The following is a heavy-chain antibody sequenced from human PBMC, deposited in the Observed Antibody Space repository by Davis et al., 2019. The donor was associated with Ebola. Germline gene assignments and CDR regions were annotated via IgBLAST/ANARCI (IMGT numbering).Heavy chain of an antibody. CDR3: ARGAAVAAAGTIYYYYGMDV. CDR1: GYTFTSYY. D-gene: IGHD6-13*01. J-gene: IGHJ6*02. Sequence: ASVKVSCKASGYTFTSYYMHWVRQAPGQGLEWMGIINPSGGSTSYAQKFQGRVTMTRDTSTSTVYMELSSLRSEDTAVYYCARGAAVAAAGTIYYYYGMDVWGQGTTVTVSS. V-gene: IGHV1-46*01. CDR2: INPSGGST.